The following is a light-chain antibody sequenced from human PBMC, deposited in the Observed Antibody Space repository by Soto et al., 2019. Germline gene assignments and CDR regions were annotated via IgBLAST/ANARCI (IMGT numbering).Light chain of an antibody. CDR2: ENN. CDR3: GTWDSSLSAYV. CDR1: SSNIGNNY. J-gene: IGLJ1*01. Sequence: QSVLTQPPSVSAAPGQKVTISFSGSSSNIGNNYVSWYQQLPGTAPKLLIYENNKRPSGIPDRFSGSKSGTSATLGITGLQTGDEADYYSGTWDSSLSAYVFGTGTKVTVL. V-gene: IGLV1-51*02.